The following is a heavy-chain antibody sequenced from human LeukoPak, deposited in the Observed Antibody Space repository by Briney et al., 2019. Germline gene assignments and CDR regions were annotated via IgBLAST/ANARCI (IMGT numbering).Heavy chain of an antibody. V-gene: IGHV3-23*01. CDR2: ISGSGSST. CDR3: AKFRKPMALVDAFDT. D-gene: IGHD1-14*01. Sequence: GGSLRLSCVGSGFTFSSYWMSWVRQAPGKGLEWLSIISGSGSSTFYADSVKGRFIISRDNSKNTLYLQMNSLRDEDTAVYYCAKFRKPMALVDAFDTWGQGIMVSVSS. CDR1: GFTFSSYW. J-gene: IGHJ3*02.